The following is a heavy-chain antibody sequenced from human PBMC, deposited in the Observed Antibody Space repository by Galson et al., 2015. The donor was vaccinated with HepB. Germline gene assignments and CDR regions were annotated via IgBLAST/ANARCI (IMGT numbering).Heavy chain of an antibody. V-gene: IGHV1-18*04. Sequence: SVKVSCKASGYTFTSYGISWVRQAPGQGLEWMGWISAYNGNTNYAQKLQGRVTMTTDTSTSTAYMELRSLRSDDTAVYYCAREWGEVGAKNSGMDVWGQGTTVTVSS. D-gene: IGHD1-26*01. J-gene: IGHJ6*02. CDR3: AREWGEVGAKNSGMDV. CDR2: ISAYNGNT. CDR1: GYTFTSYG.